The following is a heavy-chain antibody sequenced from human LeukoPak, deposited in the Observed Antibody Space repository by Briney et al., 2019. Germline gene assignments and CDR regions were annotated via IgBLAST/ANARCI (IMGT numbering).Heavy chain of an antibody. D-gene: IGHD3-22*01. CDR3: AKDRSTYYDSCLDY. CDR2: INIGSGDT. CDR1: GYTFTGHY. J-gene: IGHJ4*02. Sequence: GASVKVSCKASGYTFTGHYLHWVRQAPGQGLEWMGWINIGSGDTNYEQKFQGRVTMTRDTSITTAYLEVTGLTSDDTAVYYCAKDRSTYYDSCLDYWGQGTLVTVSS. V-gene: IGHV1-2*02.